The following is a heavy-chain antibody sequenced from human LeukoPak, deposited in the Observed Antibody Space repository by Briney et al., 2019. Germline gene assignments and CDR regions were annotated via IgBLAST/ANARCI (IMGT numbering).Heavy chain of an antibody. J-gene: IGHJ4*02. D-gene: IGHD1-26*01. Sequence: GRSLRLSCAAPGFTFSFYAMHWVRQAPGKGLEWVAVISYDGSEKYYADSVKGRFTISRDTSKNTLFLQMNSLRAEDTAVYYCARIYSGSHYSWGQGTLVTISS. CDR1: GFTFSFYA. CDR3: ARIYSGSHYS. CDR2: ISYDGSEK. V-gene: IGHV3-30*14.